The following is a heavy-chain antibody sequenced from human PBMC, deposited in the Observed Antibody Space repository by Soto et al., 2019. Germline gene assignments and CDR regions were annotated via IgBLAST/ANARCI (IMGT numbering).Heavy chain of an antibody. D-gene: IGHD1-26*01. Sequence: QVQLVQSGAEVKKPGSSVKVSCKASGGTFSSYSINWVRQAPVQGLEWMGEIIPIFGTANYEQKFQGRVTITAYEATSTAYMELSSLRSEDTAVYYGARDGGRDSGGIDYWGQGTVVTVSS. V-gene: IGHV1-69*01. CDR1: GGTFSSYS. CDR3: ARDGGRDSGGIDY. CDR2: IIPIFGTA. J-gene: IGHJ4*02.